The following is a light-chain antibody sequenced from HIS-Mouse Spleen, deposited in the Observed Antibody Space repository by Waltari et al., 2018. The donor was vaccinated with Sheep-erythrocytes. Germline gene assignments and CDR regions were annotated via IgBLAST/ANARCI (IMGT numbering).Light chain of an antibody. V-gene: IGKV1-39*01. J-gene: IGKJ3*01. CDR1: QSSSSY. CDR2: AAS. CDR3: QQSYSTPQFT. Sequence: DIQMTQSPSSLSASVGDRVTITCRASQSSSSYLNWYQQKPGKAPKLLIYAASSLPSGVPSRFSGSGSGTDFTLTISSLQPEDFATYYCQQSYSTPQFTFGPGTKVDIK.